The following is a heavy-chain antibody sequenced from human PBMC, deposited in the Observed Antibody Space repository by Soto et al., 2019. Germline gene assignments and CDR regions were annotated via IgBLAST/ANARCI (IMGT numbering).Heavy chain of an antibody. CDR3: ARAYYYGSGSYRYYYYGMDA. V-gene: IGHV4-30-4*01. D-gene: IGHD3-10*01. CDR1: GGSISSGDYY. J-gene: IGHJ6*02. CDR2: IYYSGST. Sequence: LSLTCTVSGGSISSGDYYWSWIRQPPGKGLEWIGYIYYSGSTYYNPSLKSRVTISVDTSKNQFSLKLSSVTAADTAVYYCARAYYYGSGSYRYYYYGMDAWGQGTTVTVSS.